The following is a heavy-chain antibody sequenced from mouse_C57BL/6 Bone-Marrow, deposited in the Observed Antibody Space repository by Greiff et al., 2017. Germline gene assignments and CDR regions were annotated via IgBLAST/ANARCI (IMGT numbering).Heavy chain of an antibody. V-gene: IGHV1-26*01. D-gene: IGHD1-1*01. CDR2: INPNNGGT. CDR3: ARSDYYGSSSWFAY. Sequence: EVQLQQSGPELVKPGASVKISCTASGYTFTDYYMNWVKQSHGKSLEWIGDINPNNGGTSYNQKFKGKATLTADKSSSTAYMQLSSLPSEDSAVYFCARSDYYGSSSWFAYWGQGTLVTVSA. J-gene: IGHJ3*01. CDR1: GYTFTDYY.